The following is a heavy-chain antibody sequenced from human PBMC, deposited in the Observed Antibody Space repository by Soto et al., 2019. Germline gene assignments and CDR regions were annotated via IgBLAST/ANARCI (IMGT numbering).Heavy chain of an antibody. V-gene: IGHV3-74*03. CDR1: GFTFSGFW. D-gene: IGHD2-15*01. J-gene: IGHJ4*02. CDR3: ARGGAYCAGGTCYGRPGDNFDY. CDR2: INTDGSST. Sequence: EVQLVESGGGLVQPGGSLRLSCAASGFTFSGFWMHWVRQAPGKGLVWVSRINTDGSSTKYADSVKGRFTISRDNAKHTLNLQMNSLGAEDTAVYYCARGGAYCAGGTCYGRPGDNFDYWGQGTLVTVSS.